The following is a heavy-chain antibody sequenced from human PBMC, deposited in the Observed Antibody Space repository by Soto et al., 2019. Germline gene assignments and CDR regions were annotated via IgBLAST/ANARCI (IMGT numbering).Heavy chain of an antibody. J-gene: IGHJ1*01. Sequence: PWGSRRLSCAASGFTFNVYAMSGVRQAPGKGLEWVSAISSNGGRTFYADSLRGRFTISRDNSKSALYLQMNNLRAEDTAIYYCAKYSELPYEAYLQQWGQGTLVTVSS. CDR1: GFTFNVYA. D-gene: IGHD1-7*01. V-gene: IGHV3-23*01. CDR2: ISSNGGRT. CDR3: AKYSELPYEAYLQQ.